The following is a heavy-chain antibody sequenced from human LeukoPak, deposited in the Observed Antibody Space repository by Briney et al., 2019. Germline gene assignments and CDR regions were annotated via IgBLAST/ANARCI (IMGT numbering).Heavy chain of an antibody. CDR1: GFTFSSYW. D-gene: IGHD3-16*01. CDR2: IKQDGSGK. V-gene: IGHV3-7*03. Sequence: GGSLRLSCAASGFTFSSYWMSWVRQAPGKGLEWVANIKQDGSGKFYVDSVKDRFTISRDNAKNSLYLQMNSLRAEDTAVYYCARGGAMQSPADYWGQGTLVTVSS. CDR3: ARGGAMQSPADY. J-gene: IGHJ4*02.